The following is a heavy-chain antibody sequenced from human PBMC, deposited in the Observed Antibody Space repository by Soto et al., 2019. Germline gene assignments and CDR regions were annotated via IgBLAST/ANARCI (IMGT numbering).Heavy chain of an antibody. CDR2: INHSGST. CDR3: AIRGRGSYGYRY. J-gene: IGHJ4*02. CDR1: GWTFSCYY. V-gene: IGHV4-34*08. Sequence: SEPLSLTCAFYGWTFSCYYWSWIRQPQGKGLEWIGEINHSGSTNYNPSLKSRVTISVDTSKNQFSLKLSSVTAADTAVYYCAIRGRGSYGYRYWGQGTLVNVSS. D-gene: IGHD5-18*01.